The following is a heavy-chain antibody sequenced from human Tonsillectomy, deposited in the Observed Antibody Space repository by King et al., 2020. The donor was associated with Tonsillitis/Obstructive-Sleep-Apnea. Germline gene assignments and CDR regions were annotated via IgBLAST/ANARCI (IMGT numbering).Heavy chain of an antibody. J-gene: IGHJ6*03. CDR3: ARLRYDILTGYSNDYYYYYMDV. CDR2: IYYSGIT. D-gene: IGHD3-9*01. Sequence: VQLQESGPGLVKPSETLSLTCTVSGGSISSYYWSWIRQSPGKGLEWIGYIYYSGITNYNPSLKSRVTISVDTSKNQFSLKLGSVTAADTAVYYCARLRYDILTGYSNDYYYYYMDVWGKGTTVTVSS. V-gene: IGHV4-59*01. CDR1: GGSISSYY.